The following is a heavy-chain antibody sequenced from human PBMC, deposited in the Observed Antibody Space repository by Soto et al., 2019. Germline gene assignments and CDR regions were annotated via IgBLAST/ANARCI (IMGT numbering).Heavy chain of an antibody. CDR2: IIPLPDTA. CDR1: GGTFSNDI. Sequence: SVKVSCKTSGGTFSNDIITWVRQAPGQGLEWMGRIIPLPDTANYAQKFQGRVTITADKSTGTAYMELNRLRSEDTAVYYCVRDSPIGSTFSGYDGIDYWGQGTLVTVSS. V-gene: IGHV1-69*08. D-gene: IGHD5-12*01. J-gene: IGHJ4*02. CDR3: VRDSPIGSTFSGYDGIDY.